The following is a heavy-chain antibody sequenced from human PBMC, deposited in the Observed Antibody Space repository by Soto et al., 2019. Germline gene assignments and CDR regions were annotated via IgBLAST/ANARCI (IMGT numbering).Heavy chain of an antibody. D-gene: IGHD3-10*01. CDR2: ISGSGGST. CDR1: GFTFSSYA. V-gene: IGHV3-23*01. Sequence: PGGSLRLSCAASGFTFSSYAMSWVRQAPGKGLEWVSAISGSGGSTYYADSVKGRFTISRDNSKNTLYLQMNSLRAEDTAVYYCAKDQQGVRGVIIYYYYYGMDVWGQGTTVTVSS. J-gene: IGHJ6*02. CDR3: AKDQQGVRGVIIYYYYYGMDV.